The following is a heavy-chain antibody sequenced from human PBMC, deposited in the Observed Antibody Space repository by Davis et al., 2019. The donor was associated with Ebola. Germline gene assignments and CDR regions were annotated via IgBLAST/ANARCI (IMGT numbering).Heavy chain of an antibody. D-gene: IGHD2-15*01. CDR2: INPHNGNT. J-gene: IGHJ4*02. CDR1: GYTFTSYG. V-gene: IGHV1-18*04. Sequence: AASVKVSCKASGYTFTSYGITWVRQAPGQGLEWMGWINPHNGNTNYAQNVQGRVTMTTDTSTSTAYMELRSLRSDDTAVYYCARGGCSGGSCYSSDYWGQGTLVTVSS. CDR3: ARGGCSGGSCYSSDY.